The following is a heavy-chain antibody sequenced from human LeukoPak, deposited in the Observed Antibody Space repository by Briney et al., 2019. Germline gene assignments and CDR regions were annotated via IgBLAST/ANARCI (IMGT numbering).Heavy chain of an antibody. J-gene: IGHJ4*02. Sequence: PGRSLRLSCAASGFTFSSYGMHWVRQAPGKGLEWVAVIWYDGSNKYYADSVKGRFTISRDNSKNTLYLQMNSLRAEDTAVYYCASTSGWYEPIDYLGQGTLVTVSS. D-gene: IGHD6-19*01. V-gene: IGHV3-33*01. CDR1: GFTFSSYG. CDR3: ASTSGWYEPIDY. CDR2: IWYDGSNK.